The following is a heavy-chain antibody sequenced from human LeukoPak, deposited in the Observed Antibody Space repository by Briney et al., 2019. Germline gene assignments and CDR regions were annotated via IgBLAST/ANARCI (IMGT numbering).Heavy chain of an antibody. D-gene: IGHD2-2*01. CDR1: GFAFSSYA. CDR2: IGATGGVT. V-gene: IGHV3-23*01. J-gene: IGHJ4*02. Sequence: GGSLRLSCAASGFAFSSYAMNWVRQAPGKGLEWLSAIGATGGVTLYADSVKGRFTISRDNSKNTLYLQMSSLRAEDTAFYYCAKDRSVVVPTAANYWGQGTVVTVSS. CDR3: AKDRSVVVPTAANY.